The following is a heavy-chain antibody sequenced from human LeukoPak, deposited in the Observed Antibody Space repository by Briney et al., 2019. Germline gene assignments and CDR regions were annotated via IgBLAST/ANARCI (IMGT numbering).Heavy chain of an antibody. CDR3: ARGRLQLWYFPLPYNHYAIDV. CDR1: GESFSGYF. V-gene: IGHV4-34*01. CDR2: SNHFGST. J-gene: IGHJ6*02. Sequence: PSETLSLTCAVSGESFSGYFWTWIRQPPGKGLEWIGESNHFGSTDYNPYPKSRVTISVDTSKKQFSLNVRSVTDADTAVYFCARGRLQLWYFPLPYNHYAIDVWGQGTTVTVSS. D-gene: IGHD5-18*01.